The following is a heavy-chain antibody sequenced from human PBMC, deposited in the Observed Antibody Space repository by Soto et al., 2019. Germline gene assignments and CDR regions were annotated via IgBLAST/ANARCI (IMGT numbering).Heavy chain of an antibody. CDR2: IYNSGSN. Sequence: SETLSLTCTVSGDSVRSSPYYWGWIRQPPGKGLEWIGSIYNSGSNFHNPSLKSRVTISLDMSKNQVSLNVTSVTAADTAVYYCAREGNLGRWLQPLDFWGQGTLVTVS. V-gene: IGHV4-39*02. CDR3: AREGNLGRWLQPLDF. J-gene: IGHJ4*02. D-gene: IGHD5-12*01. CDR1: GDSVRSSPYY.